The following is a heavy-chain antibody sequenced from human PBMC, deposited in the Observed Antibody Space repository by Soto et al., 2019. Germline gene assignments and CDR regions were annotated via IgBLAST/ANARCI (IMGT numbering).Heavy chain of an antibody. CDR2: IYYSGST. CDR1: GGSISSGGYY. J-gene: IGHJ5*02. V-gene: IGHV4-31*03. D-gene: IGHD3-10*01. CDR3: AREEYGSGSYYHGNWFDP. Sequence: QVQLQESGPGLVKPSQTLSLTCTVSGGSISSGGYYWSWIRQHPGKGLEWIGYIYYSGSTYYNPSLKMRVTISVDTSKNQFSLKLSSVTAADTAVYYCAREEYGSGSYYHGNWFDPWGQGTLVTVSS.